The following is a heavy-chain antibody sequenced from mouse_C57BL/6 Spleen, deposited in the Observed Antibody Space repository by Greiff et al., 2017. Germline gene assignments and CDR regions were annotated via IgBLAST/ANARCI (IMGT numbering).Heavy chain of an antibody. CDR1: GFTFTDYY. D-gene: IGHD1-1*01. CDR3: ARYDTTVVATRYFDV. J-gene: IGHJ1*03. CDR2: IRNKANGYTT. Sequence: DVHLVESGGGLVQPGGSLSLSCAASGFTFTDYYMSWVRQPPGKALEWLGFIRNKANGYTTEYSASVKGRFTISRDNSQSILYLQMHALRAEDSATYYCARYDTTVVATRYFDVWGTGTTVTVSS. V-gene: IGHV7-3*01.